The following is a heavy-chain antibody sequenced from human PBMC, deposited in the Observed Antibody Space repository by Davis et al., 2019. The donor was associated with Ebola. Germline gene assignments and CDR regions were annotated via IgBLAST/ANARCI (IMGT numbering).Heavy chain of an antibody. CDR1: GGSISSYF. V-gene: IGHV4-59*01. CDR2: ISYTGTT. Sequence: PGGSLRLSCTVSGGSISSYFWSWIRQPPGKGLAWIGYISYTGTTNYNPSLRGRVTISVDTSKKQFSLKLSSVTAADTAVYYCASPYSGDYAFDIWGPGTMVTVSS. D-gene: IGHD4-17*01. J-gene: IGHJ3*02. CDR3: ASPYSGDYAFDI.